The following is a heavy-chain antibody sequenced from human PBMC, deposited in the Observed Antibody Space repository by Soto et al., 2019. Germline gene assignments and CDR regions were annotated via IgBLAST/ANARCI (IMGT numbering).Heavy chain of an antibody. CDR3: ASGWLPDY. Sequence: GGSLSLSCAVSGFTVSSNYMSWVRQAPGKGLEWVSIIYSGGNTYYADSVKGRFTISRDNSKNTLYLQMNSLRAEDTAVYYCASGWLPDYWGQGTLVTVSS. CDR2: IYSGGNT. CDR1: GFTVSSNY. J-gene: IGHJ4*02. D-gene: IGHD5-12*01. V-gene: IGHV3-66*01.